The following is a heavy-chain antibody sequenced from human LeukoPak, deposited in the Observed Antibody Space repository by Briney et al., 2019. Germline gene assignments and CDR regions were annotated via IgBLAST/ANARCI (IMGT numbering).Heavy chain of an antibody. CDR3: ARGPDLTGYYYFDY. V-gene: IGHV3-7*01. J-gene: IGHJ4*02. Sequence: GGSLRLSCAASGFTFSSYWMSWVRQAPGKGLEWVANIKQDGSEKYYVDSVKGRFTISRDNAKNSLYLQMNSLRAEDTVVYYCARGPDLTGYYYFDYWGQGTLVTVSS. D-gene: IGHD3-9*01. CDR1: GFTFSSYW. CDR2: IKQDGSEK.